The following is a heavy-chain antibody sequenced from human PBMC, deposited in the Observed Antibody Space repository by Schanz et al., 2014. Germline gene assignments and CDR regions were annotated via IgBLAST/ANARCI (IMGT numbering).Heavy chain of an antibody. CDR3: VRDKKGFVAVAGRAPFDY. CDR2: MSWNAGSL. D-gene: IGHD6-19*01. Sequence: EVQLVESGGGLVKPGGSLRLSCTASRIIFGTYSMNWIRQTPKGLEWVSGMSWNAGSLGYGDSVKGRFTISRDNAKNSLYLQVNNLSAEDTAVYYCVRDKKGFVAVAGRAPFDYWGQGTLVTVSS. V-gene: IGHV3-21*01. CDR1: RIIFGTYS. J-gene: IGHJ4*02.